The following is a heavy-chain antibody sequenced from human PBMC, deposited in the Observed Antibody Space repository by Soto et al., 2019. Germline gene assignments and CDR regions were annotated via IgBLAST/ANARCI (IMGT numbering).Heavy chain of an antibody. CDR3: ARPYDSSQSPRFDY. J-gene: IGHJ4*02. CDR1: GYSFTTYG. V-gene: IGHV1-18*01. D-gene: IGHD3-22*01. CDR2: ISPYNGKT. Sequence: GASVKVSCKASGYSFTTYGIFWVRQAPGQGLEWMGWISPYNGKTNYAQNLQGRVGMTTDTSTTTAYMELRSLRSDDTAVYYCARPYDSSQSPRFDYWGQGTLVTVSS.